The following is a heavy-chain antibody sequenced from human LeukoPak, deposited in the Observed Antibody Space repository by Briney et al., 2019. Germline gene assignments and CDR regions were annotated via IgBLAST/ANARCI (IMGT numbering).Heavy chain of an antibody. V-gene: IGHV4-34*01. J-gene: IGHJ6*02. CDR3: ARGRSAARPYYYYGMDV. Sequence: SETLSLTCAVYGGSFSGYYWSWIRQPPGKGLEWIGEINHSGSTNYNPSLKSRVTISVDTSKNQFSLNLSSVTAADTAVYYCARGRSAARPYYYYGMDVWGQGTTVSVS. CDR1: GGSFSGYY. CDR2: INHSGST. D-gene: IGHD6-6*01.